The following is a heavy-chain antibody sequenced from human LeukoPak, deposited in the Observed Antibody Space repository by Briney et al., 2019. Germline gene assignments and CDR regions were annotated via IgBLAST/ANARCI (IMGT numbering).Heavy chain of an antibody. V-gene: IGHV3-21*01. CDR1: GFTFSSYS. D-gene: IGHD4-17*01. CDR3: ARVGGDSPRNYYYYGMDV. J-gene: IGHJ6*02. CDR2: ISSSSSYI. Sequence: PGGSLRLSCAASGFTFSSYSMNWVRQAPGKGLERVSSISSSSSYIYYADSVKGRFTISRDNAKNSLYLQMNSLRAEDTAVYYCARVGGDSPRNYYYYGMDVWGQGTTVTVSS.